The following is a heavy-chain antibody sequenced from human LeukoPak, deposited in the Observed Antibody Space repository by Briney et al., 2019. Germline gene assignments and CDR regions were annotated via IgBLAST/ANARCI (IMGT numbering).Heavy chain of an antibody. Sequence: GGSLRLSCAASGFSFEDYTMHWVRQGPGKGLEWVSLISWDGTRTNYADPLKGRFAISRDNSKNSLYLQMDSLRTEDTALYYCAKGSNTWPSLFDYWGQGSLVTVSS. CDR3: AKGSNTWPSLFDY. CDR1: GFSFEDYT. V-gene: IGHV3-43*01. J-gene: IGHJ4*02. CDR2: ISWDGTRT.